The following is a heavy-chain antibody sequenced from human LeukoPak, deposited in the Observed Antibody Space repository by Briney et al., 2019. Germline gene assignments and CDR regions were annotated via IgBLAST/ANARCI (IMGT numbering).Heavy chain of an antibody. Sequence: GASVKVSCKVSGYTLTELSMHWVRQAPGKGLEWMGGFDPEDGETIYAQKFQGRVTITADKSTSTAYMELSSLRSEDTAVYYCAREPGIAVAGFDYWGQGTLVTVSS. D-gene: IGHD6-19*01. V-gene: IGHV1-24*01. CDR1: GYTLTELS. CDR3: AREPGIAVAGFDY. J-gene: IGHJ4*02. CDR2: FDPEDGET.